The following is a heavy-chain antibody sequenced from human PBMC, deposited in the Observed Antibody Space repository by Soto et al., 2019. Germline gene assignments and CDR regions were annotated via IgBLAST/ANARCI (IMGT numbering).Heavy chain of an antibody. CDR2: IYHSGST. CDR3: ARVGTVVGATTSFDY. Sequence: SETLSLTCAVSGGSISSSNWWSWVRQPPGKGLEWIGEIYHSGSTNYNPSLKSRVTISVDKSKNQFSLKLSSVTAADTAVYYCARVGTVVGATTSFDYWGQGTLVTVYS. J-gene: IGHJ4*02. D-gene: IGHD1-26*01. V-gene: IGHV4-4*02. CDR1: GGSISSSNW.